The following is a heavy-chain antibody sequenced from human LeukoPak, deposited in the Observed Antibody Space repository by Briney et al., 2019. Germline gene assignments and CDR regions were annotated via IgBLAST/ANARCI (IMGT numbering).Heavy chain of an antibody. CDR1: GFTFSSYG. D-gene: IGHD6-13*01. V-gene: IGHV3-23*01. CDR2: ISDTGSST. J-gene: IGHJ4*02. CDR3: AKWAGSSSFDY. Sequence: GGSLRLSCAASGFTFSSYGMSWVRQAPGKGLEWLSSISDTGSSTYYADSVKGRFTISRDNSRNTLVLQMNSLRADDTAVYYCAKWAGSSSFDYWGQGTLVTVSS.